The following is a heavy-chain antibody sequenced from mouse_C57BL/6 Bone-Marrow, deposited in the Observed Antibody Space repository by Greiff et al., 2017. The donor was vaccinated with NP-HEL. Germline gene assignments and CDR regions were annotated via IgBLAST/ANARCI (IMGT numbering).Heavy chain of an antibody. J-gene: IGHJ4*01. CDR3: ARDPRAMDY. CDR1: GFTFSSYA. Sequence: DVKLVESGGGLVKPGGSLKLSCAASGFTFSSYAMSWVRQTPEKRLEWVATISDGGSYTYYPDNVKGRFTISRDNAKNNLYLQKSHLKSEDTAMYYCARDPRAMDYWGQGTSVTVSS. V-gene: IGHV5-4*01. CDR2: ISDGGSYT.